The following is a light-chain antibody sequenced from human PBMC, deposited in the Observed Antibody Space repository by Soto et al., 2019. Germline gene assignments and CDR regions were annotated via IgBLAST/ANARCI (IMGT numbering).Light chain of an antibody. CDR1: QGVSSY. J-gene: IGKJ5*01. Sequence: IVLTQSPSTLSLSPGERATLSCRASQGVSSYLAWYQQKPGQAPRLLIYDASNRATGIPARFSGSGPGTDFTLTINSLQSEDFGVYYCQQYNNWPPSTFGQGTRLEIK. CDR2: DAS. CDR3: QQYNNWPPST. V-gene: IGKV3D-11*01.